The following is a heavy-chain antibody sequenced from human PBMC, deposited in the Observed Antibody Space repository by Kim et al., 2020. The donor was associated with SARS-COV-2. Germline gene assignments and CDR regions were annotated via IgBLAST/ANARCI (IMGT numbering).Heavy chain of an antibody. V-gene: IGHV3-48*02. D-gene: IGHD3-16*01. J-gene: IGHJ6*02. Sequence: GGSLRLSCAASGFTLRDYSMNWVRQAPGKGLEWVSYITGGSPTIYYASSLKGRFTVSRDFAKNSLFLHMSSLRDEDTAVYYCARVWGGSDAMDVWGQGTTVTVSS. CDR2: ITGGSPTI. CDR3: ARVWGGSDAMDV. CDR1: GFTLRDYS.